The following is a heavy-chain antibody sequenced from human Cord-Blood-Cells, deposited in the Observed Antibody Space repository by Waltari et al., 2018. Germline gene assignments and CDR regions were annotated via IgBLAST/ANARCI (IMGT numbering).Heavy chain of an antibody. J-gene: IGHJ4*02. CDR2: IKQDGSEK. Sequence: EVQLVESGGGLVQPGGSLRLSCAASGFTFSSHWMSWVRQAPGKGLEWVANIKQDGSEKYYVDSVKGRFTISRDNAKNSLYLQMNSLRAEDTAVYYCGSILRFLEWLYFDYWGQGTLVTVSS. D-gene: IGHD3-3*01. V-gene: IGHV3-7*01. CDR3: GSILRFLEWLYFDY. CDR1: GFTFSSHW.